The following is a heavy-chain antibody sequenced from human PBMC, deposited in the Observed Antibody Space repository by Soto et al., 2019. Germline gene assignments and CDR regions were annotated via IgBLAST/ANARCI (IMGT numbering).Heavy chain of an antibody. V-gene: IGHV3-21*01. CDR3: ARDQGSYGSGSYGY. Sequence: EVQLVESGGGLVKPGGSLRLSCAASGFTFSSYSMNWVRQAPGKGLEWVSSISSSSSYIYYADSVKGRFTISRDNAKNSLYLQMNSLRAEDTAVYYCARDQGSYGSGSYGYWGQGTLVTVSS. CDR1: GFTFSSYS. D-gene: IGHD3-10*01. J-gene: IGHJ4*02. CDR2: ISSSSSYI.